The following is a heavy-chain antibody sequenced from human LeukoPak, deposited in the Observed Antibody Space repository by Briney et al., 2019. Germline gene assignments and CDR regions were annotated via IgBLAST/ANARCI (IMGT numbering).Heavy chain of an antibody. Sequence: GASVKVSCKVSGYTLTELSMHWVRQAPGEGLEWMGWISAYNGNTNYAQKLQGRVTMTTDTSTSTAYMEVRSLRSDDTAVYYCARSRINTYYYDSSGPGAFDIWGQGTMVTVSS. V-gene: IGHV1-18*01. CDR2: ISAYNGNT. D-gene: IGHD3-22*01. J-gene: IGHJ3*02. CDR1: GYTLTELS. CDR3: ARSRINTYYYDSSGPGAFDI.